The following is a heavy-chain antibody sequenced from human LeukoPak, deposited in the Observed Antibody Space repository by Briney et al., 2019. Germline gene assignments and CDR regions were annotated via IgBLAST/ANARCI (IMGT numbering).Heavy chain of an antibody. Sequence: GESLQISCKGSGYSFTSYWIGWVRPMPGKGLEWMGIIYPGDSDTRYSPSFRGQVTISADKSISTAYLQWSSLKASDTAMYYCARLRVTGEFYYYYYMDVWGKGTTVTVSS. J-gene: IGHJ6*03. CDR2: IYPGDSDT. CDR3: ARLRVTGEFYYYYYMDV. V-gene: IGHV5-51*01. CDR1: GYSFTSYW. D-gene: IGHD7-27*01.